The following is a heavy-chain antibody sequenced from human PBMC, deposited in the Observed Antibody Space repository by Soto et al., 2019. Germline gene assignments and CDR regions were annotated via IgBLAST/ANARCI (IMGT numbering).Heavy chain of an antibody. CDR2: IYYSGST. CDR1: GGSISSSSYY. V-gene: IGHV4-39*02. CDR3: ARDGDTAMVPNWFDP. D-gene: IGHD5-18*01. Sequence: PSETLSLTCTVSGGSISSSSYYWGWIRQPPGKGLEWIGSIYYSGSTYYNPSLKSRVTISVDTSKNQFSLKLSSVTAADTAVYYCARDGDTAMVPNWFDPWGQGTLVTVSS. J-gene: IGHJ5*02.